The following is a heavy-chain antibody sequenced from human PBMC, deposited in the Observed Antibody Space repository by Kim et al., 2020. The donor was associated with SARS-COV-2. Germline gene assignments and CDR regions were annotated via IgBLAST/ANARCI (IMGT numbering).Heavy chain of an antibody. CDR3: AAHFDSSGYYYDYYYYGMDV. V-gene: IGHV3-11*06. J-gene: IGHJ6*02. Sequence: RFTISRDNAKNSLYLQMNSLRAEDTAVYYCAAHFDSSGYYYDYYYYGMDVWGQGTTVTVSS. D-gene: IGHD3-22*01.